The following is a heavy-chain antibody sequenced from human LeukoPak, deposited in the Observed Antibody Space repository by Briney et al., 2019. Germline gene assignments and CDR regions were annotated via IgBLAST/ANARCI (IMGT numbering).Heavy chain of an antibody. CDR2: IKQDGSEK. J-gene: IGHJ4*02. Sequence: RGSLRLSCAVSGFTFSTYWMSWVRQAPGKGLEWVANIKQDGSEKYYVDSVKGRFTISRDNAKNSLYLQMNSLRVEDTAVYYCARGSLSSGSYLNYWGQGTLVTVSS. CDR3: ARGSLSSGSYLNY. D-gene: IGHD1-26*01. V-gene: IGHV3-7*01. CDR1: GFTFSTYW.